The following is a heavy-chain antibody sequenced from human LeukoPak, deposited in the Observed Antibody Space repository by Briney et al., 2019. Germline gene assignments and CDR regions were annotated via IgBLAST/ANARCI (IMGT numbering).Heavy chain of an antibody. D-gene: IGHD2-8*01. CDR1: GYTFTGYY. CDR2: INPNSGAT. V-gene: IGHV1-2*02. J-gene: IGHJ4*02. Sequence: ASVKVSRKASGYTFTGYYMHWVRQAPGQGLEWMGWINPNSGATSYAQKFQGRVTMTREMSITTVYMELSRLRSDDTAVYYCARDPNIILLSGYFDFWGQGTLVTVSS. CDR3: ARDPNIILLSGYFDF.